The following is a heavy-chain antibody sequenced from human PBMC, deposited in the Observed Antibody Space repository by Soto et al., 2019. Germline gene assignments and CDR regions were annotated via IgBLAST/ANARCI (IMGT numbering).Heavy chain of an antibody. CDR1: GFTFSYYW. Sequence: GGSLRLSCAASGFTFSYYWMHWVRQAPGQGLVWVSRIHSDGSSTTYADSVKGRFTISRDNAKNTLYLQMNSLRAEDTAVYYCARGDRGAFELWGQGTMVTVSS. CDR3: ARGDRGAFEL. D-gene: IGHD2-21*02. V-gene: IGHV3-74*01. CDR2: IHSDGSST. J-gene: IGHJ3*01.